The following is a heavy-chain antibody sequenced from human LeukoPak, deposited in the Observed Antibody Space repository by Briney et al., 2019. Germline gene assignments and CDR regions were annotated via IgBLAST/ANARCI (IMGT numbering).Heavy chain of an antibody. J-gene: IGHJ5*02. D-gene: IGHD3-10*01. CDR2: ISSSSSYI. Sequence: PGGSLRLSCAASGFTFSSYSMNWVRQAPGKGLEWVSSISSSSSYIYYADSVKGRFTISRDNSKNTLYLQMDSLRAEDTAVYYCAREANTMVRGVPNCFDPWGQGTLVTVSS. CDR1: GFTFSSYS. V-gene: IGHV3-21*06. CDR3: AREANTMVRGVPNCFDP.